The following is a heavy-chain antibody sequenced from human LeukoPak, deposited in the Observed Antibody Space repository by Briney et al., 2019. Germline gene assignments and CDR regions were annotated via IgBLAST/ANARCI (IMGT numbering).Heavy chain of an antibody. CDR3: ARASFQRWLQLGGD. J-gene: IGHJ4*02. CDR1: GFTLRYYQ. CDR2: ISSSSSTI. V-gene: IGHV3-48*02. D-gene: IGHD5-24*01. Sequence: GGSLRLSCATSGFTLRYYQMNWVRQAPGKGLEWVSYISSSSSTIYYADSVKGRFTISRDNAKNSLYLQMSSLRDEDTAVYYCARASFQRWLQLGGDWGQGTLVTVSS.